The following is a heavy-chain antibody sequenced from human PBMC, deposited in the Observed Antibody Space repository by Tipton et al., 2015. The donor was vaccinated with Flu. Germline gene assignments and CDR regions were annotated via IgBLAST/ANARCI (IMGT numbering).Heavy chain of an antibody. CDR1: GGSFSGYY. Sequence: GLVKPSETLSLTCAVYGGSFSGYYWSWIRQPPGKGLEWIGEINHSGSTNYNPSLKSRVTISVDTSKNQFSLKLSSVTAADTAVYYCAREGDSSGYYNRGPFDSWGQGTLVTVSS. J-gene: IGHJ4*02. CDR3: AREGDSSGYYNRGPFDS. CDR2: INHSGST. V-gene: IGHV4-34*01. D-gene: IGHD3-22*01.